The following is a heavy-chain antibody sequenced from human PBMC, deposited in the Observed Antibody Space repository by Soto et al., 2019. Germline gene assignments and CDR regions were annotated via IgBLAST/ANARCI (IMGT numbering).Heavy chain of an antibody. CDR3: VRYCSTTLCNGVATRTFDY. V-gene: IGHV3-48*03. J-gene: IGHJ4*02. Sequence: PGGSLRLSCAASRFTFSTYEMNWVRQAPGKGLEWVSYISSSGYTVYYADSVKGRFTIFRDNTRNSLYLQMNSLRDEDTALYYCVRYCSTTLCNGVATRTFDYWGQGTLVTVSS. CDR2: ISSSGYTV. D-gene: IGHD2-2*01. CDR1: RFTFSTYE.